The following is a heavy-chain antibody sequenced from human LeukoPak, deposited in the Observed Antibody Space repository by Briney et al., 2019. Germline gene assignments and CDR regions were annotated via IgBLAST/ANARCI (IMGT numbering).Heavy chain of an antibody. CDR3: ARGDSSGWRLGFDY. D-gene: IGHD6-19*01. CDR1: GYTFTGYY. V-gene: IGHV1-2*06. CDR2: INPNSGGT. J-gene: IGHJ4*02. Sequence: ASVKVSCKASGYTFTGYYMHWVRQAPGQGLEWMGRINPNSGGTNYAQKFQGRVTMTRDTSISTAYMELSRLRSDDTAVYYCARGDSSGWRLGFDYWGQGTLVTVSS.